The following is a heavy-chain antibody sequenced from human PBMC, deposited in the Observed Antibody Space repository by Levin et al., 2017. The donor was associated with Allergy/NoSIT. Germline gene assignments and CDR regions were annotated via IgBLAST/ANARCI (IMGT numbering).Heavy chain of an antibody. Sequence: PGGSLRLSCTVSGGSISPDSYYWGWIRQPPGKGLEWIGSIYYSGSTYYNPSLKSRVTISADTSKNQFSLNLSSVTAADTAVYYCARLAAAVQFWGQGTTVTVSS. CDR1: GGSISPDSYY. J-gene: IGHJ6*02. CDR3: ARLAAAVQF. CDR2: IYYSGST. D-gene: IGHD6-13*01. V-gene: IGHV4-39*01.